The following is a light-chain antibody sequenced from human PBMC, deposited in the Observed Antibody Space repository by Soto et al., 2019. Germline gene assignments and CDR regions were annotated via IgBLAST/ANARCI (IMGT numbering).Light chain of an antibody. Sequence: EIVLTQSPGTLSLSPGKRATLSCRASQSISSSYLAWYQQRPGQAPRLLIYGASSRATGIPDRFSGSGSGTEFTLSISRVEPEDFAVYYCQNYDGSWTFGQGTKVDIK. J-gene: IGKJ1*01. CDR3: QNYDGSWT. CDR2: GAS. CDR1: QSISSSY. V-gene: IGKV3-20*01.